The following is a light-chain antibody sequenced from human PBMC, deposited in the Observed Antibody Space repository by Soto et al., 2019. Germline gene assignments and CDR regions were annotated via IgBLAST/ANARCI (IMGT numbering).Light chain of an antibody. CDR3: SSYTSSSTL. CDR1: SSDVGVYNY. CDR2: DVS. J-gene: IGLJ1*01. V-gene: IGLV2-14*03. Sequence: QSALTQPASVSGSPGQSITISCTGTSSDVGVYNYVSWYQQHPGKAPKLMLFDVSHRPSGISSRFSGSKFGNTASLTISGLQAEDEADYYCSSYTSSSTLFGTGTKVTVL.